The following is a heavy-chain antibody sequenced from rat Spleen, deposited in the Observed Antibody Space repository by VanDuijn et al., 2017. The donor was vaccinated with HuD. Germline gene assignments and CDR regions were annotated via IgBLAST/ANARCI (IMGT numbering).Heavy chain of an antibody. D-gene: IGHD1-10*01. J-gene: IGHJ2*01. CDR1: GFTFSDYN. V-gene: IGHV5-7*01. Sequence: EVQLVESGGGLVQPGRSLKISCAASGFTFSDYNMAWVRQAPKKGLEWVATISYDGSSTYYRDSVKGRFTITRDHAKSTLYLQMDSLRSEDTATGYCARHNNYGYFDYWGQGVMVTVSS. CDR2: ISYDGSST. CDR3: ARHNNYGYFDY.